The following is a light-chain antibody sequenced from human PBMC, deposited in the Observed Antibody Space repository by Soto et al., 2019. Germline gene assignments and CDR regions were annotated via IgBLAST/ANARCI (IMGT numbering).Light chain of an antibody. Sequence: DIQMTQSPSSVSASVGDTVTVTCRASQGISRWLAWYQQKPGKAPRLLIYAASSLQNGVPPRFSGTYSGTDFSLTISSLQPGDSATYFCQQTRDFPLTFGGRTKVDIK. CDR1: QGISRW. CDR3: QQTRDFPLT. J-gene: IGKJ4*01. V-gene: IGKV1-12*01. CDR2: AAS.